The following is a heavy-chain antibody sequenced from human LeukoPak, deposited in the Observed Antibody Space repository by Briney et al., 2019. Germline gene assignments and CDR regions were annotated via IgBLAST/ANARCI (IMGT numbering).Heavy chain of an antibody. D-gene: IGHD1-7*01. CDR1: GGSISSYY. V-gene: IGHV4-59*01. CDR3: ARATLELEPGFLFDY. CDR2: IYYSGST. J-gene: IGHJ4*02. Sequence: PSETLSLTCTVSGGSISSYYWSWIRQPPGKGLEWIGYIYYSGSTNYNPSLKSRVTISVDTSKNQFSLKLSSVTAADTAVYYCARATLELEPGFLFDYWDQGTLVTVSS.